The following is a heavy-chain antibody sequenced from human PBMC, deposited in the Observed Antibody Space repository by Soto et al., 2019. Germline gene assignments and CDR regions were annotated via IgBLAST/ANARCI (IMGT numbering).Heavy chain of an antibody. CDR3: GMSRGWYKIHS. V-gene: IGHV4-4*02. CDR1: GDSVSTNYW. J-gene: IGHJ4*02. Sequence: QLQESGPGLVKPSGTLSLTCAVSGDSVSTNYWWGWVRQSPGTGLEWIGDMSHSGTTNYSPSLKSRGTLSVDTSKNQFSLELTSVTAADTAVYFCGMSRGWYKIHSWGQGTLVTVSS. CDR2: MSHSGTT. D-gene: IGHD6-19*01.